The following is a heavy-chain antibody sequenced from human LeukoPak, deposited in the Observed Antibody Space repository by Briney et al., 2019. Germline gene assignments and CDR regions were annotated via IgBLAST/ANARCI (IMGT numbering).Heavy chain of an antibody. D-gene: IGHD3-3*01. Sequence: SETLSLTCAVYGGSFSGYYWSWIRQPPGKGLEWIGEINHSGSTNYNPSLKSRYTISVDTSKNQFSLKLSSVTAADTAVYYCARVLGRTYYDFWSGYLGSVGWFDPWGQGTLVTVSS. CDR2: INHSGST. J-gene: IGHJ5*02. CDR1: GGSFSGYY. CDR3: ARVLGRTYYDFWSGYLGSVGWFDP. V-gene: IGHV4-34*01.